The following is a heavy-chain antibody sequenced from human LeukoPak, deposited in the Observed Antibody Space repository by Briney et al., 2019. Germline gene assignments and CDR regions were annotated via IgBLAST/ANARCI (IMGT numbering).Heavy chain of an antibody. Sequence: ASVKVSCKASGYSFTGYYIHWVRQAPGQGLEWMGWINPNSGDANYAQNFQGRVSMTRDTSISTAYMELSRLRSDDTAVYYCARGLYSSGWYGYGDYYYMDVWGKGTTVTVSS. D-gene: IGHD6-19*01. J-gene: IGHJ6*03. CDR2: INPNSGDA. CDR1: GYSFTGYY. CDR3: ARGLYSSGWYGYGDYYYMDV. V-gene: IGHV1-2*02.